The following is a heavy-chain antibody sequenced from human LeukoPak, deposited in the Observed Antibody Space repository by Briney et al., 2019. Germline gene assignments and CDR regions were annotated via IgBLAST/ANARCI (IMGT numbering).Heavy chain of an antibody. CDR3: ARVPYSSSPTTD. V-gene: IGHV3-48*04. D-gene: IGHD6-13*01. J-gene: IGHJ4*02. Sequence: PGGSLRLSCAASGFTFSSYDMNWVRQAPGKGLEWVSYISSSGSTIYYADSVKGRFTISRDNAKNSLYLQMNSLRAEDTAVYYCARVPYSSSPTTDWGQGTLVTVSS. CDR2: ISSSGSTI. CDR1: GFTFSSYD.